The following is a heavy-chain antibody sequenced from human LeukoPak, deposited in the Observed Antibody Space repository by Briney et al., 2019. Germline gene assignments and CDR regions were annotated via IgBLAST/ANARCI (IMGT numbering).Heavy chain of an antibody. CDR3: ARDGIRVLSYYYDSSGSFDY. J-gene: IGHJ4*02. Sequence: PGGSLRLSCAASGFTFDDYGMSWVRQAPGKGLEWVSGINWNGGSTGYADPVKGRFTISRDNAKNSLYLQMNSLRAEDTALYYCARDGIRVLSYYYDSSGSFDYWGQGTLVTVSS. CDR2: INWNGGST. CDR1: GFTFDDYG. D-gene: IGHD3-22*01. V-gene: IGHV3-20*04.